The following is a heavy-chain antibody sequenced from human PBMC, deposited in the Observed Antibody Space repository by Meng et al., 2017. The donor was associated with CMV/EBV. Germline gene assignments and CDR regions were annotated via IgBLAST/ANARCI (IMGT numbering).Heavy chain of an antibody. J-gene: IGHJ6*02. Sequence: GGSLRLSCAASGFTFSSYGMHWVRQAPGKGLEWVAFIRYDGSNKYYADSVKGRFTISRDNSKNTLYLQMNSLTAEDTAVYYCPKDTIFGVDLNYYGMDVWGQGTTVTVSS. CDR3: PKDTIFGVDLNYYGMDV. CDR1: GFTFSSYG. V-gene: IGHV3-30*02. CDR2: IRYDGSNK. D-gene: IGHD3-3*01.